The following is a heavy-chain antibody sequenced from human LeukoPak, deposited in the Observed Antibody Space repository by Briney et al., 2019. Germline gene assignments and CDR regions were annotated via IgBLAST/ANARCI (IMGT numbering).Heavy chain of an antibody. CDR2: LIGSSGST. CDR3: AKGAYDYIEIGYFDF. J-gene: IGHJ4*02. Sequence: GGSLRLSCAASGFTSTNYAMNWVRQAPGKGLEWVSVLIGSSGSTDYADSVKGRFTISRDNSKNTVFLQMNSLRAEDTAIYYCAKGAYDYIEIGYFDFWGQGTLVTVSS. D-gene: IGHD5-12*01. V-gene: IGHV3-23*01. CDR1: GFTSTNYA.